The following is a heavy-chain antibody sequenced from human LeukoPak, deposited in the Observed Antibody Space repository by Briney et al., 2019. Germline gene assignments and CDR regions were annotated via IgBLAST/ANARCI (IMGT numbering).Heavy chain of an antibody. D-gene: IGHD2-2*01. J-gene: IGHJ4*02. V-gene: IGHV4-34*01. CDR1: GGSFSGYY. CDR2: INHSGST. Sequence: SETLSLTCAVYGGSFSGYYWSWIRQPPGKGLEWIGEINHSGSTNYNPSLKSRVTISVDTSKNQFSLKLSSVPAADTAVYYCARPKPYCSSTSCSDYWGQGTLVTVSS. CDR3: ARPKPYCSSTSCSDY.